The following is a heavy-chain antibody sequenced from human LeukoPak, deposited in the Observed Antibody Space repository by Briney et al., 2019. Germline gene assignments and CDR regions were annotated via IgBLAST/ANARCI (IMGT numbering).Heavy chain of an antibody. CDR1: GGSISSYY. CDR2: IYTSGST. D-gene: IGHD1-26*01. CDR3: ARGELLNYYYYMDV. Sequence: PSETLSLTCTVSGGSISSYYWSWIRQPAGKGLEWIGRIYTSGSTNYNPSLKSRVTMSVDTSKNQFSLKLSSVTAADTAVYYCARGELLNYYYYMDVWGKGTTVTVSS. J-gene: IGHJ6*03. V-gene: IGHV4-4*07.